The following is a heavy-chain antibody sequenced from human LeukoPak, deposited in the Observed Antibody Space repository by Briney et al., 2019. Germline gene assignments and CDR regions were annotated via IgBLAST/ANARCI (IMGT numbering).Heavy chain of an antibody. CDR2: IYYSGST. Sequence: SETLSLTCTVSGGSISSGGYYWSWIRQHPGKGLEWIGYIYYSGSTYYNPSLKSRVTISVDTSKNQFSLKLSSVTAADTAVYYCARGVGGPFDYWGQGTLVTVSS. V-gene: IGHV4-31*03. J-gene: IGHJ4*02. CDR1: GGSISSGGYY. CDR3: ARGVGGPFDY. D-gene: IGHD3-16*01.